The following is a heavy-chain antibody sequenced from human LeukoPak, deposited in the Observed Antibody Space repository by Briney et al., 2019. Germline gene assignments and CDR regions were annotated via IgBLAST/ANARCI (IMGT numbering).Heavy chain of an antibody. CDR1: GFTFSNYN. Sequence: SGGSLSLSCAVSGFTFSNYNMRWVRQAPGKGLEWVSSISSSGKNIYYADSVKGRFTISRDNAKNSLYLQMNSLSVEDTAVYYWARLPADYWGQGTLVTVSS. J-gene: IGHJ4*02. CDR3: ARLPADY. CDR2: ISSSGKNI. V-gene: IGHV3-21*01.